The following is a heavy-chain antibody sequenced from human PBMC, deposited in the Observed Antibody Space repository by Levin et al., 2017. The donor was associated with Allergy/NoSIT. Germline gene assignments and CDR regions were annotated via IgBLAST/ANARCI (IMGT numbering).Heavy chain of an antibody. CDR2: IRSKAYGGTT. Sequence: GESLKISCTASGFTFGDYAMSWFRQAPGKGLEWVAFIRSKAYGGTTEYAASVKGRFTISRDDSKSIAYLQMNSLKTEDTAVYYCTRAVPYGDYEVDYWGPGTLVTVSS. V-gene: IGHV3-49*03. CDR3: TRAVPYGDYEVDY. J-gene: IGHJ4*02. CDR1: GFTFGDYA. D-gene: IGHD4-17*01.